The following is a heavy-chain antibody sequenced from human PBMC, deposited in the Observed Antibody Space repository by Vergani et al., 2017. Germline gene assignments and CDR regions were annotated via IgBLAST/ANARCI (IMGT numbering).Heavy chain of an antibody. Sequence: QLQLQESGPGLLKPSQTLSLTCTVSGDSISSDNLYWHWLRQPAGKGLEWIGRFYSSGIYNYNPSLKSRVSMSLDTSKNQFSLHLTSVTAADSATYYCAREGSGGLERRRAFDYWGQGTLVTVSS. D-gene: IGHD1-1*01. CDR2: FYSSGIY. V-gene: IGHV4-61*02. J-gene: IGHJ4*02. CDR3: AREGSGGLERRRAFDY. CDR1: GDSISSDNLY.